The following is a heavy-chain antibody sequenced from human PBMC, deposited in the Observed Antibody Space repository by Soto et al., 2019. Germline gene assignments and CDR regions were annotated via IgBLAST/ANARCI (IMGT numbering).Heavy chain of an antibody. D-gene: IGHD3-3*01. CDR3: ANYDFWSGYDYYFDY. CDR2: ISSSSSYI. V-gene: IGHV3-21*01. CDR1: GFTFSSYS. Sequence: PGGSLRLSCAASGFTFSSYSMNWIRQAPGKGLEWVSSISSSSSYIYYADSVKGRFTISRDNAKNSLYLQMNSLRAEDTAVYYCANYDFWSGYDYYFDYWGQGTLVTVSS. J-gene: IGHJ4*02.